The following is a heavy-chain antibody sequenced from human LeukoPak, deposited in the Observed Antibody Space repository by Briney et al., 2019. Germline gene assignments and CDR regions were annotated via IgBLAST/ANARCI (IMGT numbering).Heavy chain of an antibody. CDR1: GFTFGSHA. D-gene: IGHD3-9*01. V-gene: IGHV3-23*01. J-gene: IGHJ4*02. CDR3: AKGANKYYDILTGYDDY. Sequence: GGSLRLSCEASGFTFGSHAMYWVRQAPGKGLEWVSAISGSGGSTYYADSVKGRFTISRDNSKNTLYLQMNSLRAEDTAVYYCAKGANKYYDILTGYDDYWGQGTLVTVSS. CDR2: ISGSGGST.